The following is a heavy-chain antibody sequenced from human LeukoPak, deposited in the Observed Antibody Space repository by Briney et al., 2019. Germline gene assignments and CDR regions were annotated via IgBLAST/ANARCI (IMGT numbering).Heavy chain of an antibody. J-gene: IGHJ4*02. CDR2: INHSGRT. CDR3: ARTINYFDY. V-gene: IGHV4-34*01. Sequence: KPSETLSLTCAVYGGSFSGYYWSWIRQPPGKGLEWIGEINHSGRTNYNPSLKSRVTISVDTSKNQFSLKLSSVTAADTAVYYCARTINYFDYWGQGTLVTVSS. CDR1: GGSFSGYY. D-gene: IGHD3-3*01.